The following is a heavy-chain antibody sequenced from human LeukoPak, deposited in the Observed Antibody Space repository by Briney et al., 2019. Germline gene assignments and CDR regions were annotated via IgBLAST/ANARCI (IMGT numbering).Heavy chain of an antibody. Sequence: GGSLRLSCSASGFTFSSSAMSWVHQAPGKGLEWVSAIGTSGDRTFYADSVKGRFTISRDNSKNTLYLQMNSLRAEDTAVYYCATDQMYYYGSRSYSPFNHWGQGTLVTVSS. D-gene: IGHD3-10*01. CDR3: ATDQMYYYGSRSYSPFNH. V-gene: IGHV3-23*01. CDR1: GFTFSSSA. CDR2: IGTSGDRT. J-gene: IGHJ4*02.